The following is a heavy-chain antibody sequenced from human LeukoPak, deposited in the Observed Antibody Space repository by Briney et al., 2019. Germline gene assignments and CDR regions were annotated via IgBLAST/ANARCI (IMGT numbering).Heavy chain of an antibody. V-gene: IGHV4-30-2*01. CDR3: ARDQGYYDSSGYPSDAFDI. J-gene: IGHJ3*02. Sequence: PSETLSLTCAVSGGSISSGGYSWSWIRQPPGKGLGWIGYIYHSGSTYYNPSLKSRVTISVDRSKNQFSLKLSSVTAADTAVYYCARDQGYYDSSGYPSDAFDIWGQGTMVTVSS. CDR1: GGSISSGGYS. CDR2: IYHSGST. D-gene: IGHD3-22*01.